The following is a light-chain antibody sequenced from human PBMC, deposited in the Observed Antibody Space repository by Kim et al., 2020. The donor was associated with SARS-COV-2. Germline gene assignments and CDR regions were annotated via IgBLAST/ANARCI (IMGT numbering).Light chain of an antibody. CDR2: KDT. J-gene: IGLJ2*01. CDR3: QSADSSYTNVL. Sequence: QGQTDRITCSGDVLANQDVHWYQHKEGQAPAVVIYKDTERPSGIRERFSGSTSRTTVTLTINGVQAEAEADYYCQSADSSYTNVLFGGGTKVTVL. CDR1: VLANQD. V-gene: IGLV3-25*03.